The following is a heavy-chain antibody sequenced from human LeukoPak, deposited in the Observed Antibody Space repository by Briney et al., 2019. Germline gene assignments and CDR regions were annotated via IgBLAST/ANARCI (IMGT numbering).Heavy chain of an antibody. Sequence: PGGSLRLSCLASGFTFSNHGMSWVRQAPGKGLEWIGSIYYSGSTYYNPSLKSRVTISVDTSKNQFSLKLSSVTAADTAVYYCARVNHGSGPSNAFDIWGQGTMVTVSS. V-gene: IGHV4-39*07. CDR1: GFTFSNHGM. D-gene: IGHD3-10*01. J-gene: IGHJ3*02. CDR3: ARVNHGSGPSNAFDI. CDR2: IYYSGST.